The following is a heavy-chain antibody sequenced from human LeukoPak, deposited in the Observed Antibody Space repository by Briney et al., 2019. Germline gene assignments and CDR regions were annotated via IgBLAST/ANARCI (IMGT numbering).Heavy chain of an antibody. CDR2: IYYSGST. CDR3: ARTGDPYDYVWGSYRSTYYFDY. J-gene: IGHJ4*02. V-gene: IGHV4-59*01. CDR1: GGSISSYY. Sequence: SETPSLTCTVSGGSISSYYWSWIRQPPGKGLEWIGYIYYSGSTNYNPSLESRVTISVDTSKNQFSLKLSSVTAADTAVYYCARTGDPYDYVWGSYRSTYYFDYWGQGTLVTVSS. D-gene: IGHD3-16*02.